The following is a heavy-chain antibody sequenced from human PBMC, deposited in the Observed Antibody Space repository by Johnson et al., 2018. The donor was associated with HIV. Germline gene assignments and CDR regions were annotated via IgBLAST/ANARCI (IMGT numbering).Heavy chain of an antibody. D-gene: IGHD3-3*01. CDR3: TTSVTIFGVVILDAFDI. Sequence: VQLVESGGDLVKPGGSLRLSCAASGFTFSNTWMSWVRQAPGKGLEWVGRIKSKTDGETTDYAAPVKGRFTISKDDSKNTLYLQMNSLRTEDTAVYYCTTSVTIFGVVILDAFDIWGQGTMVTVSS. J-gene: IGHJ3*02. CDR2: IKSKTDGETT. CDR1: GFTFSNTW. V-gene: IGHV3-15*01.